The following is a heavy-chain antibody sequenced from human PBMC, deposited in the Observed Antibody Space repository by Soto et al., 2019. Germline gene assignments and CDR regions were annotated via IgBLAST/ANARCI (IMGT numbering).Heavy chain of an antibody. CDR1: GFTFSDYW. J-gene: IGHJ6*03. V-gene: IGHV3-74*01. Sequence: GGSLRLSCAASGFTFSDYWMHWVRQAPGKGLVWVSRIKSDGSSTSYADSVKGRFTTSRDNAKNTLHLQVNSLRAEDTAVYYCAKGPYYYYMDVRGKGTTVTVSS. CDR3: AKGPYYYYMDV. CDR2: IKSDGSST.